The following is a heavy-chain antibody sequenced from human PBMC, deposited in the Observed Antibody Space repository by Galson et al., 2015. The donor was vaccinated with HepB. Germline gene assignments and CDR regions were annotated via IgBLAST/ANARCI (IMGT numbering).Heavy chain of an antibody. Sequence: SVKVSCKVSGYTLTELSMHWVRQAPGKGLEWMGGFDPEDGETIYAQKFQGRVTMTEDTSTDTAYMELSSLRSEDTAVYYCATDQGWIQLEQRVYWGQGTLVTVSS. D-gene: IGHD1/OR15-1a*01. V-gene: IGHV1-24*01. CDR2: FDPEDGET. J-gene: IGHJ4*02. CDR3: ATDQGWIQLEQRVY. CDR1: GYTLTELS.